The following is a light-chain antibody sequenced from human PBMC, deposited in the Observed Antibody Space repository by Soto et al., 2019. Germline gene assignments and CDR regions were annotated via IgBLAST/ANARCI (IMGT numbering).Light chain of an antibody. CDR3: XXXXXSPGFT. CDR1: QSINXRY. CDR2: GAS. J-gene: IGKJ3*01. Sequence: EIVLTQSPGTLSLSPGERXTLSXXASQSINXRYXAWYQQKPGQAPRLLIYGASSRATGIPDRFSGSGSGTDFTLTISRLXPXXXXXXXXXXXXXSPGFTFGPGTKVDIK. V-gene: IGKV3-20*01.